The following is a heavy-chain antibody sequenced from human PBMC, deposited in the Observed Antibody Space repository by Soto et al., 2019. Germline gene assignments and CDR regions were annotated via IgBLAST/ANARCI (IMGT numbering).Heavy chain of an antibody. CDR3: ARGFPASH. V-gene: IGHV1-8*02. CDR2: INPNNGNT. J-gene: IGHJ4*01. Sequence: GASVKVSCKASGYTFTSYGISWVRQAPGQGLEWMGWINPNNGNTNYAQKFQGRVTMTRNTSISTAYMELSSLRSEDTAVYYCARGFPASHWGQGTLVTVSS. D-gene: IGHD6-25*01. CDR1: GYTFTSYG.